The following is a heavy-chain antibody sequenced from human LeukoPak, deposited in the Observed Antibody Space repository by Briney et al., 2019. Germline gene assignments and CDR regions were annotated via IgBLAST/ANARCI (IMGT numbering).Heavy chain of an antibody. CDR1: GLTFSSYA. V-gene: IGHV3-23*01. D-gene: IGHD6-19*01. CDR2: ISGSGGST. J-gene: IGHJ4*02. CDR3: AKGWGPPSIAVAGTGFDF. Sequence: PWGSLRLSCAASGLTFSSYAMSWVRQAPGKGLEWVSAISGSGGSTYYADSVKGRFTISRDNSKNTLYLQMNSLRAEDTAVYYCAKGWGPPSIAVAGTGFDFWGQGTLVTVSS.